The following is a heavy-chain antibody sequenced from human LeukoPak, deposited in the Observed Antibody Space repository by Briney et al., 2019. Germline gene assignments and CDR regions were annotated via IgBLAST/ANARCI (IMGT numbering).Heavy chain of an antibody. V-gene: IGHV4-39*01. Sequence: PSETLSLTCTVSGGSISSSSYYWGCIRQPPGKGLEWIGSIYYSGSTYYNPSLKSRVTISVDTSKNQFSLKLSSVTAADTAVYYCARSDCSSTSCPHAGYYYYMGVWGKGTTVTVPS. D-gene: IGHD2-2*01. CDR1: GGSISSSSYY. J-gene: IGHJ6*03. CDR3: ARSDCSSTSCPHAGYYYYMGV. CDR2: IYYSGST.